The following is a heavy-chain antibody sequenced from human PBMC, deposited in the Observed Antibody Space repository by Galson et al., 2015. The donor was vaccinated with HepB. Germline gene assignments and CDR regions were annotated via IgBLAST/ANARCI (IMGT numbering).Heavy chain of an antibody. CDR1: GYTLTELS. CDR2: FDPEDGET. J-gene: IGHJ5*02. CDR3: ATAPGPLGGLNWFDP. V-gene: IGHV1-24*01. Sequence: SVKVSCKVSGYTLTELSMHWVRQAPGKGLEWMGGFDPEDGETIYAQKFQGRVTMTEDTSTDTAYMELSSLRSEDTAMYYCATAPGPLGGLNWFDPWGQGTLVTVSS. D-gene: IGHD3-16*01.